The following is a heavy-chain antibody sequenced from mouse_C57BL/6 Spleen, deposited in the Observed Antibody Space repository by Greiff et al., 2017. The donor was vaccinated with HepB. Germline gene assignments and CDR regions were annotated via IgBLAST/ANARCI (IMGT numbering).Heavy chain of an antibody. J-gene: IGHJ1*03. V-gene: IGHV10-1*01. Sequence: EVKVEESGGGLVQPKGSLKLSCAASGFSFNTYAMNWVRQAPGKGLEWVARIRSKSNNYATYYADSVKDRFTISRDDSESMLYLQMNNLKTEDTAMYYCVRLTTVVATRYFDVWGTGTTVTVSS. D-gene: IGHD1-1*01. CDR1: GFSFNTYA. CDR3: VRLTTVVATRYFDV. CDR2: IRSKSNNYAT.